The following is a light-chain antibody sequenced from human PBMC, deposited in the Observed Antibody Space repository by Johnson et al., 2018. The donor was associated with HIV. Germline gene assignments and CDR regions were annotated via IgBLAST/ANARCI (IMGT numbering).Light chain of an antibody. CDR3: GTWDSSLSYNYV. J-gene: IGLJ1*01. Sequence: QSVLTQPPSVSAAPGQKVTISCSGSSSNIGKNYVSWYQQLPGKAPKLLIYENNKRPSGIPDRFSGSKSGTSATLGITGLQTGDEADYYCGTWDSSLSYNYVFGTGTKVTVL. CDR2: ENN. V-gene: IGLV1-51*01. CDR1: SSNIGKNY.